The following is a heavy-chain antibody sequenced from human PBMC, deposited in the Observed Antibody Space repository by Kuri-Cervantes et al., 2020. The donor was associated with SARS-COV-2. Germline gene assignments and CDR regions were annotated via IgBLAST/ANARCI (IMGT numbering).Heavy chain of an antibody. CDR3: ARTYCTNGVCPYYYYGMDV. J-gene: IGHJ6*02. CDR2: IYWNDDK. V-gene: IGHV2-5*01. CDR1: GFSLSTSGVG. D-gene: IGHD2-8*01. Sequence: SGPTLVKPTQTFTLTCTFTGFSLSTSGVGVGWIRQPPGKALEWLALIYWNDDKRYSPSLKSRLTITKDTSKNQLVLTMTNMDPVDTATYYCARTYCTNGVCPYYYYGMDVWGQGTTVTVSS.